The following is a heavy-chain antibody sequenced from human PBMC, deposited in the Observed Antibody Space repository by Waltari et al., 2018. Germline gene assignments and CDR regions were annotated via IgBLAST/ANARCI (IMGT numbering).Heavy chain of an antibody. J-gene: IGHJ4*02. CDR2: IIPILGRA. CDR1: GGTFSRYA. CDR3: ARIAQVPGDYGSDY. Sequence: QVQLVQSGAEVKKPGSSVKVSCKASGGTFSRYAISWVRQAPGQGLEWMGGIIPILGRANYAQKVQGRVTITADKSTSTVYMELTSLRSEDTAVYYCARIAQVPGDYGSDYWGQGTLVTVSS. D-gene: IGHD4-17*01. V-gene: IGHV1-69*10.